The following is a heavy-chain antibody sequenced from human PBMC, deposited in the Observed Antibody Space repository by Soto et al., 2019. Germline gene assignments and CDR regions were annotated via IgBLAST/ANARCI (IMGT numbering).Heavy chain of an antibody. J-gene: IGHJ3*02. V-gene: IGHV3-23*01. D-gene: IGHD1-1*01. CDR1: GLTFSSYG. CDR2: ISGSGGST. CDR3: AAAARERLRLFDAFDI. Sequence: EVQLLESGGGLVQPGGSLRLSFAASGLTFSSYGMSWVRQAPGKGLEWVSAISGSGGSTYYADSVKGRFTISRDNSNKTLYLQMKSRRAEDTAVYYCAAAARERLRLFDAFDIWGQGTVVTVSS.